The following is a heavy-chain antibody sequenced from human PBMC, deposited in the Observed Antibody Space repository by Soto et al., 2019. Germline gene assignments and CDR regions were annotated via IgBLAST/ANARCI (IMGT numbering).Heavy chain of an antibody. CDR3: ARVYSSFSVYYYYSGMDV. CDR1: GGSFSGYY. V-gene: IGHV4-34*01. J-gene: IGHJ6*04. D-gene: IGHD6-6*01. CDR2: INHSGST. Sequence: SETLSLTCAVYGGSFSGYYWSWIRQPPGKGLEWIGEINHSGSTNYNPSLKSRVTISVDTSKNQFSLKLSSVTAADTAVYYCARVYSSFSVYYYYSGMDVWGKGTRVTVSS.